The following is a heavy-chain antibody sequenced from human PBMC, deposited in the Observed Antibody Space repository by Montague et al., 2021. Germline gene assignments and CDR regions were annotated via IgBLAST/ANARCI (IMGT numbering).Heavy chain of an antibody. Sequence: SLRLSCAASTFTFNIYGMHWVRQAPGKGLEWVSVIGRDGDYAKYADSVRGRFIVSRDNSRTTLYLQLNSLRAEDTAVYYCARDFRVGTYFDYLGQGTLVTVSS. CDR1: TFTFNIYG. D-gene: IGHD1-26*01. CDR3: ARDFRVGTYFDY. CDR2: IGRDGDYA. J-gene: IGHJ4*02. V-gene: IGHV3-33*08.